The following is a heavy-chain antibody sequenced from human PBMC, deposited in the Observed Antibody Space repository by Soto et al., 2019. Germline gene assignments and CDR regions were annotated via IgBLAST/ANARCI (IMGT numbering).Heavy chain of an antibody. CDR2: ISYDGSNK. D-gene: IGHD3-3*01. Sequence: GGSLRLSCAASGFTFSSYAMHWVRQAPGKGLEWVAVISYDGSNKYYADSVKGRFTISRDNSKNTLYLQMNSLRAEDTAVYYCAREYYDFWSGCPYWGQGTLVTAPQ. J-gene: IGHJ4*02. CDR3: AREYYDFWSGCPY. CDR1: GFTFSSYA. V-gene: IGHV3-30-3*01.